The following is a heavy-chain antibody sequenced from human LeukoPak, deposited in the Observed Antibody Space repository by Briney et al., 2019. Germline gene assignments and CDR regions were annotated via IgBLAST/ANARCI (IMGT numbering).Heavy chain of an antibody. Sequence: GGSLRLSCAASGFTFSSYAMHWVRQAPGKGLEWVAVISYDGSNKYYADSVKGRFTISRDNSKNTLYLQMNSLRAEDTAVYYCARHTNSGWYPIDYWGQGTLVTVSS. CDR2: ISYDGSNK. D-gene: IGHD6-19*01. J-gene: IGHJ4*02. V-gene: IGHV3-30*04. CDR1: GFTFSSYA. CDR3: ARHTNSGWYPIDY.